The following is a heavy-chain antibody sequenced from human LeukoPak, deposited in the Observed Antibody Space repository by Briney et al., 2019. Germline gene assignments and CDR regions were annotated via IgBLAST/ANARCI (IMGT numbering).Heavy chain of an antibody. D-gene: IGHD3-10*01. Sequence: PSETLSLTCAVYGGSFSGYYWGWIRQPPGKGLEWIGEINHSGSTNYNPSLKSRVTISVDTSKNQFSLKLSSVTAADTAVYYCARVRSGSYYDYRGQGTLVTVS. CDR2: INHSGST. CDR1: GGSFSGYY. J-gene: IGHJ4*02. CDR3: ARVRSGSYYDY. V-gene: IGHV4-34*01.